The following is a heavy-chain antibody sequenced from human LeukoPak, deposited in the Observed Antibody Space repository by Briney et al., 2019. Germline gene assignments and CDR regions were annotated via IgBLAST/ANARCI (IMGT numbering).Heavy chain of an antibody. CDR3: TTDLEWFGDSTTDY. CDR2: IKSKTDGGTT. D-gene: IGHD3-10*01. CDR1: GFTFSNAW. J-gene: IGHJ4*02. V-gene: IGHV3-15*01. Sequence: PGGSLRLSCAASGFTFSNAWMSWVRQAPGQGLEWVGRIKSKTDGGTTDYGAPVKGRFTISRDDSKNTLYLQMNSLKTEDTAEYYCTTDLEWFGDSTTDYWGQGTLVTVSS.